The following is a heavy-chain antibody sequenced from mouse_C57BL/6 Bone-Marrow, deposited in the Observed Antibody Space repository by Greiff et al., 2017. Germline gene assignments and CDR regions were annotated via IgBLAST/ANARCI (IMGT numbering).Heavy chain of an antibody. CDR1: GFSLTSYG. J-gene: IGHJ4*01. D-gene: IGHD6-5*01. CDR3: ARKGEFLYYYAMDY. V-gene: IGHV2-2*01. Sequence: QVQLKESGPGLVQPSQSLSITCTVSGFSLTSYGVHWVRQSPGKGLEWLGVIWSGGSTDYNAAFISRLSISKDNSKSQVFFKMNSLQADDTAIYYCARKGEFLYYYAMDYWGQGTSVTGSS. CDR2: IWSGGST.